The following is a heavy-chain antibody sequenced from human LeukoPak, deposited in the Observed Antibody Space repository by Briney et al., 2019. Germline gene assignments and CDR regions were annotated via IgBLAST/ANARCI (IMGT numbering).Heavy chain of an antibody. CDR1: GGSISSYF. J-gene: IGHJ4*02. Sequence: SETLSLTCTVAGGSISSYFWCWIRQPGGEGLELIGRIYSSGSTNYNPSLESRVTMSVDTSKNQFPLKLSSVTAADTAVYYCARARYSGSFDYWGQGTLVTVSS. CDR2: IYSSGST. CDR3: ARARYSGSFDY. D-gene: IGHD1-26*01. V-gene: IGHV4-4*07.